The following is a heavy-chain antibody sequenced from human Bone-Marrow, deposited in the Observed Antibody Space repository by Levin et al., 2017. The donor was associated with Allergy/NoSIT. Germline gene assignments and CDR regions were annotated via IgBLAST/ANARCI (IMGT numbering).Heavy chain of an antibody. Sequence: PGGSLRLSCIVSGGSINSRSHKWGWIRQPPGTGLEWIGSIYYSGSTHYNPSLKSRVTMSLDTSKNQFSLKLTSVTATDTAVYYCARQEFSDDSNYEGNWFDPWGQGSLVTVSS. CDR3: ARQEFSDDSNYEGNWFDP. V-gene: IGHV4-39*01. D-gene: IGHD4-11*01. CDR2: IYYSGST. CDR1: GGSINSRSHK. J-gene: IGHJ5*02.